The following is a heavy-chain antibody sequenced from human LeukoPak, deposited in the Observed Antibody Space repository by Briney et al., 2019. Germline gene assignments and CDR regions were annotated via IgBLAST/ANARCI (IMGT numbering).Heavy chain of an antibody. J-gene: IGHJ4*02. CDR2: IRYDGSNK. D-gene: IGHD6-19*01. Sequence: GGSLRLSCAASGFTFSSYGMHWVRQAPGKGLEWVAFIRYDGSNKYYADSVKGRFTISRDNSKNTLYLQMNSLRAEDTAVYYCAKDRSIAVADEPSYYFDYWGQGTLVTVSP. CDR1: GFTFSSYG. CDR3: AKDRSIAVADEPSYYFDY. V-gene: IGHV3-30*02.